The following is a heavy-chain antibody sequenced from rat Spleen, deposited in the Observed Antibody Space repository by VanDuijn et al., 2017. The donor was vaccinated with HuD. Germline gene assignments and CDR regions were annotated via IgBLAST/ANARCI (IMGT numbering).Heavy chain of an antibody. V-gene: IGHV5-25*01. CDR2: ISPSGGTT. D-gene: IGHD4-3*01. J-gene: IGHJ2*01. CDR3: GRRYKSGYFDY. Sequence: EEQLVESGGGLVQPGGSLKLSCAASGFTFSGFYMAWVRQAPKKGLEWVAAISPSGGTTYYRDSVKGRFTVSRDNAKSTLYLQMDSLRSEDTATYYCGRRYKSGYFDYWGQGVMVTVSS. CDR1: GFTFSGFY.